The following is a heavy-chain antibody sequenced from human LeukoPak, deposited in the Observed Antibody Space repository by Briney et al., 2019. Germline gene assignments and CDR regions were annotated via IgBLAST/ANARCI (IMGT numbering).Heavy chain of an antibody. CDR2: IGGGGVTT. J-gene: IGHJ2*01. D-gene: IGHD1-26*01. CDR3: AREGGGSGLWYYDL. Sequence: AGGSLRLSCAASGFTFSSYSMHWVRQAPGKGPEFVSVIGGGGVTTFYADSVKDRFTISRDNSKNTLYLEMGSLRAEDRDVYYCAREGGGSGLWYYDLWGRGTLVTVSS. V-gene: IGHV3-64*02. CDR1: GFTFSSYS.